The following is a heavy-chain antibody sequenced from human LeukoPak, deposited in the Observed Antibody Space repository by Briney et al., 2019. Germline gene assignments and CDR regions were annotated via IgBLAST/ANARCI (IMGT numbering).Heavy chain of an antibody. CDR2: TYYRSKWYN. Sequence: SQTLSLTCAISGDSVSSNSAAWNWIRQSPSRGLEWLGRTYYRSKWYNDYAVSVKSRITINPDTSKNQFSLQLNSVTPEDTAVYYCAREGAYSSGWYDSWSYFDYWGQGTLLTVSS. V-gene: IGHV6-1*01. D-gene: IGHD6-19*01. CDR3: AREGAYSSGWYDSWSYFDY. CDR1: GDSVSSNSAA. J-gene: IGHJ4*02.